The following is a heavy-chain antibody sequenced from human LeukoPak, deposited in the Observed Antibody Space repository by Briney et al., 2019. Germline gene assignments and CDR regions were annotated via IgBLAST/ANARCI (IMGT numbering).Heavy chain of an antibody. CDR3: ARGPGYYDRNGYYYVY. J-gene: IGHJ4*02. V-gene: IGHV3-23*01. CDR1: GFTFSSYA. Sequence: PGGSLRLSCAASGFTFSSYAMSWVRQAPGEGLEWVSGISGSGGTTYHADSVKGRFTISRDNSKNTLYLQMNSLRAEDTAVYYCARGPGYYDRNGYYYVYWGQGTLVTVSS. CDR2: ISGSGGTT. D-gene: IGHD3-22*01.